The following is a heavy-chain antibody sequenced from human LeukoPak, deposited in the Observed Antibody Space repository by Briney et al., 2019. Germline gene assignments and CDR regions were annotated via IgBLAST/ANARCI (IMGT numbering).Heavy chain of an antibody. CDR3: ARDGNYDILTGYSEGEDY. CDR1: GFTVSSNY. V-gene: IGHV3-66*01. Sequence: PGGSLRLSCAASGFTVSSNYMSWVRQAPGKGLEWVSVIYSGGSTYYADSVKGRSTISRDNSKNTVYLQMNRLRAEDTAVYYCARDGNYDILTGYSEGEDYWGQGTLVTVSS. D-gene: IGHD3-9*01. CDR2: IYSGGST. J-gene: IGHJ4*02.